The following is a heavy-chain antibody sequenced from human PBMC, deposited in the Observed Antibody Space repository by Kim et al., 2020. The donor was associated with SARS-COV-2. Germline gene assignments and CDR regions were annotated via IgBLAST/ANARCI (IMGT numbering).Heavy chain of an antibody. Sequence: SETLSLTCTVSGGSISSSSYYWGWIRQPPGKGLEWIGTIYYSGSTYYNPSLKSRVTISVDTSKNQFSLRLSSVTAADTAVYYCARGRGGGRRGYSGYDLDYWGQRTLVTVSS. J-gene: IGHJ4*02. D-gene: IGHD5-12*01. CDR2: IYYSGST. CDR3: ARGRGGGRRGYSGYDLDY. V-gene: IGHV4-39*07. CDR1: GGSISSSSYY.